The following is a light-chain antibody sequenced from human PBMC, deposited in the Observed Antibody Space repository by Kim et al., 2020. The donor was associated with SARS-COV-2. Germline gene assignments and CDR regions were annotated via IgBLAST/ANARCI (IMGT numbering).Light chain of an antibody. CDR2: DAS. CDR3: QQRSNWPPMYT. CDR1: QSVSSY. J-gene: IGKJ2*01. V-gene: IGKV3-11*01. Sequence: SPGERATLSCSASQSVSSYLAWYQQKPGQAPRLLIYDASNRATGIPARFSGSGSGTDFTLTISSLEPEDFAVYYCQQRSNWPPMYTFGQGTKLEIK.